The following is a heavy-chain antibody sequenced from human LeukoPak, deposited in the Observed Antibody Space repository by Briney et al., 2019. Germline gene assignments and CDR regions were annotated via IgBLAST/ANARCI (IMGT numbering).Heavy chain of an antibody. CDR2: ISYTGSSI. V-gene: IGHV3-11*04. CDR3: AELGITMIGGV. CDR1: RFTFNDYS. D-gene: IGHD3-10*02. J-gene: IGHJ6*04. Sequence: GGSLRLSCAASRFTFNDYSMTWIRQAPGKGLEWVSSISYTGSSINYADSVKGRFTISRDNAKNSLYLQMNSLRAEDTAVYYCAELGITMIGGVWGKGTTVTISS.